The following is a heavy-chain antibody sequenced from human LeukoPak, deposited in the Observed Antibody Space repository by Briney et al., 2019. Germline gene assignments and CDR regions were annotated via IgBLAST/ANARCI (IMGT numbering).Heavy chain of an antibody. V-gene: IGHV4-59*12. D-gene: IGHD6-19*01. Sequence: SETLSLTCTVSGGSISSYYWSWIRQPPGKGLEWIGYIYYSGSTNYNPSLKSRVTISVDTSKNQFSLTLSSVTAADTAVYYCARSRIVLADSLDPWGQGTLVTVSS. CDR3: ARSRIVLADSLDP. CDR2: IYYSGST. J-gene: IGHJ5*02. CDR1: GGSISSYY.